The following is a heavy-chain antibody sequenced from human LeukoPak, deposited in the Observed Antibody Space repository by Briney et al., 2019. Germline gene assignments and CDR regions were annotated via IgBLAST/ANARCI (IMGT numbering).Heavy chain of an antibody. CDR3: ASGRCSSTSCNYYYYMGV. Sequence: PSETLSLTCTVSGGSISSHYWSWIRQPPGKGLEWIGYIYYSGSTNYNPSLKSRVTISVDTSKNQFSLKLSSVTAADTAVYYCASGRCSSTSCNYYYYMGVWGKGTTVTVSS. V-gene: IGHV4-59*11. CDR1: GGSISSHY. D-gene: IGHD2-2*01. J-gene: IGHJ6*03. CDR2: IYYSGST.